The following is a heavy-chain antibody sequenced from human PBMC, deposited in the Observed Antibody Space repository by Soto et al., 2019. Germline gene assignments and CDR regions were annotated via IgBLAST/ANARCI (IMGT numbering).Heavy chain of an antibody. J-gene: IGHJ4*02. Sequence: EVHLVESGGDLVQPGGSLRLSCAASGFTVSDNYMTWVRQAPGKGLEWVSVIYSGGTTYYADSVKGRFTISRQSSKNTVYLQMNSLRTEDTAVYYCAGPTSNFDYWGQGTVVTVSS. CDR3: AGPTSNFDY. CDR1: GFTVSDNY. D-gene: IGHD2-2*01. CDR2: IYSGGTT. V-gene: IGHV3-53*04.